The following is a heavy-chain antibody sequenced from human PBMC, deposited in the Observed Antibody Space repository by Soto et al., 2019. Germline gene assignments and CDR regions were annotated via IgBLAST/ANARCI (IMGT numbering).Heavy chain of an antibody. CDR1: GGTISSYA. CDR2: IVPIVDTS. CDR3: VRVVAIPGYPDN. V-gene: IGHV1-69*12. J-gene: IGHJ4*02. Sequence: QVQLVQSGAEVRQPASSVKVSSKTSGGTISSYAISWVRQAPGQGLEWMGGIVPIVDTSTYAQKFQGRVTITADESTSTVYMELSSLRSDDTAVYYCVRVVAIPGYPDNWGQGTLVTVSS. D-gene: IGHD5-12*01.